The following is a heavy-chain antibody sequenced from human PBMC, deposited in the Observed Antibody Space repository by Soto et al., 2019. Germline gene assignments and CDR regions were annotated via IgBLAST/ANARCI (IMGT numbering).Heavy chain of an antibody. CDR3: AHKGDGYRGFKY. D-gene: IGHD5-12*01. V-gene: IGHV1-3*01. J-gene: IGHJ4*02. CDR1: GYTFTRYN. CDR2: INVGNGNT. Sequence: ASVKVSCKTPGYTFTRYNIHWVRQAPGQRLEWMGWINVGNGNTRYSQKFQGRLTITKDTSKNQVVLTLTNMDPVDTATYYCAHKGDGYRGFKYWGQGTLVTVSS.